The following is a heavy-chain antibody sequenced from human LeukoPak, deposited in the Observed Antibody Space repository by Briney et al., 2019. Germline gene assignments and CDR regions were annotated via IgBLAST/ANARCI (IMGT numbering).Heavy chain of an antibody. Sequence: PSETLFLTCSVSGVSIGSNSYYWGWIRQPPGKGLEYIGTIYYSGNAYYNPSLESRVTISVDTSENQFTLRLSSVTAADTAVYYCARVYITATPGGWFAPWGQGTLVAVSS. J-gene: IGHJ5*02. CDR1: GVSIGSNSYY. CDR2: IYYSGNA. CDR3: ARVYITATPGGWFAP. V-gene: IGHV4-39*01. D-gene: IGHD1-20*01.